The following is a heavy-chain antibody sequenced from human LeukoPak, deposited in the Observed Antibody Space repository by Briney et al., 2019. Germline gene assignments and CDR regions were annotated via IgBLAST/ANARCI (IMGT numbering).Heavy chain of an antibody. CDR1: GFTFGDYG. D-gene: IGHD4-17*01. V-gene: IGHV3-20*01. Sequence: GGSLRLSCAASGFTFGDYGMSWVRQAPGKGLEWVSSINWNGGNTAYADSVKGRFTISRDTAKDSLYLQLNSLRAEDTALYHCARTRPDSHDYGDYDDAFDIWGQGTMVTVSS. CDR2: INWNGGNT. CDR3: ARTRPDSHDYGDYDDAFDI. J-gene: IGHJ3*02.